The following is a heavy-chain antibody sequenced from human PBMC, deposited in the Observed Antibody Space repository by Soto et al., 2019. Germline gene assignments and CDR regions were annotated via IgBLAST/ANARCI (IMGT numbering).Heavy chain of an antibody. Sequence: EVQLVESGGGLVQPGGSLKLSCVASGFAFSDSAIHWVRQSSGKGLEWVGRIKDKGNNYAIAYAASVTGRFTGSRDDSKNTAYLQINSLKIEDTAIYFCTRHRIIWANHMTAAVCNDGFDIWGQGTMVTVSS. CDR2: IKDKGNNYAI. J-gene: IGHJ3*02. CDR3: TRHRIIWANHMTAAVCNDGFDI. D-gene: IGHD2-21*02. CDR1: GFAFSDSA. V-gene: IGHV3-73*01.